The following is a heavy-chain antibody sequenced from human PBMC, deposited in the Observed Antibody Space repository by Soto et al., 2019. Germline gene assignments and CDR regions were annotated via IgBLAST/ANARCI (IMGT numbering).Heavy chain of an antibody. CDR1: GFTFSNYW. Sequence: GGSLRLSCAASGFTFSNYWMSWVRQAPGKGLEWVANINHDSREKYYVDSVKGRFSISRDNADNSLSLQMGSLRAEDSAVYYCVKHSVAPGITDSCGQGSLVTVYS. CDR3: VKHSVAPGITDS. V-gene: IGHV3-7*01. CDR2: INHDSREK. J-gene: IGHJ4*02. D-gene: IGHD2-2*01.